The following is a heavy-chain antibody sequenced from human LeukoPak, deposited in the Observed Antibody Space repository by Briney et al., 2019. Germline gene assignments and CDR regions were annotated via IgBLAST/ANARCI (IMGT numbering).Heavy chain of an antibody. D-gene: IGHD2-8*01. V-gene: IGHV4-39*07. Sequence: PSETLSLTCTVSGGSISSSSYYWGWIRQPPGKGLEWIGSIYYSGSTYYNPSLKSRVTMSVDTSKNQFSLKLSSVTAADTAVYYCAAARYCTNGVCDGLGYWGQGTLSPSPQ. J-gene: IGHJ4*02. CDR1: GGSISSSSYY. CDR3: AAARYCTNGVCDGLGY. CDR2: IYYSGST.